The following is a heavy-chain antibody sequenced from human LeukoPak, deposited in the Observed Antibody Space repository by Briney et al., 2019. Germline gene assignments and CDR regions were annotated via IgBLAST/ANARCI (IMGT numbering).Heavy chain of an antibody. CDR2: ISGSGGST. CDR1: GFTFSSYA. D-gene: IGHD3-9*01. Sequence: GGSLRLSCAASGFTFSSYAMSWVRQVPGKGLEWVSAISGSGGSTYYADSVKGRFTISRDNSKNTLYLQMSSLRAEDTAVYYCAKEAYYDILTGYVNWSDPWGQGTLVTVSS. V-gene: IGHV3-23*01. CDR3: AKEAYYDILTGYVNWSDP. J-gene: IGHJ5*02.